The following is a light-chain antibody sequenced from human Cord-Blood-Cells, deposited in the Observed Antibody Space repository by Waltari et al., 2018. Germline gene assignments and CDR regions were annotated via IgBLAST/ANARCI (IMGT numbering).Light chain of an antibody. V-gene: IGKV2-28*01. J-gene: IGKJ3*01. CDR3: MQALQIL. CDR2: LGS. CDR1: QSLLHSNGYNY. Sequence: DIVMTQSPLSLPVTPGEPASISCRSSQSLLHSNGYNYLDWYLQKPGQSPQLLIYLGSNRASGVPDRCSGSGSGTDFTLKISRVEAEDVGVYYCMQALQILFGPGTKVDIK.